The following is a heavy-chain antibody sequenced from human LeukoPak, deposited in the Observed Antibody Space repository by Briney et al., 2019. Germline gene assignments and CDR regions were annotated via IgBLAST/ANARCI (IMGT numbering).Heavy chain of an antibody. CDR2: ISSSSSYI. CDR1: GFTFSSYS. J-gene: IGHJ4*02. CDR3: ARDGDRSDY. V-gene: IGHV3-21*01. Sequence: GGSLRLSCAASGFTFSSYSMNWVRQAPGKGLEGVSSISSSSSYIYYADSVKGRFTISRDNAKNSLYLQMNSLRAEDTAVYDCARDGDRSDYGGQGTLVTVSS.